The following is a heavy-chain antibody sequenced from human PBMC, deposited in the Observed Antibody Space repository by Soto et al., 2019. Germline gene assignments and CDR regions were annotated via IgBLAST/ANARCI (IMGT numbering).Heavy chain of an antibody. Sequence: GGSLRLSCAASGFTFSDYYMSWIRQAPGKGLEWVSYISSSSSYTNYADSVKGRFTISRDNAKNSLYLQMNSLRAEDTAVYYCATSQGYSYGFLDYWGQGTLVTVSS. CDR1: GFTFSDYY. D-gene: IGHD5-18*01. CDR3: ATSQGYSYGFLDY. CDR2: ISSSSSYT. V-gene: IGHV3-11*03. J-gene: IGHJ4*02.